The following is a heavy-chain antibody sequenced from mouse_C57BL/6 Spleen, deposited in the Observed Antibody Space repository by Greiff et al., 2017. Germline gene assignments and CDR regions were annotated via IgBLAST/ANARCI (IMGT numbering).Heavy chain of an antibody. V-gene: IGHV5-6*01. CDR2: ISSGGSYT. CDR3: ARLDGGYYAMDY. J-gene: IGHJ4*01. Sequence: EVQGVESGGDLVKPGGSLKLSCAASGFTFSSYGMSWVRQTPDKRLEWVATISSGGSYTYYPDSVKGRFTISRDNAKNTLYLQMSSLKSEDTAMYYCARLDGGYYAMDYWGQGTSVTVSS. CDR1: GFTFSSYG.